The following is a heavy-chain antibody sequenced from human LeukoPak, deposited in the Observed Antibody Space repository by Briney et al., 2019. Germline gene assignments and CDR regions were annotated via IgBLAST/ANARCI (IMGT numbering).Heavy chain of an antibody. V-gene: IGHV4-4*02. CDR1: GGSISSSHW. CDR2: IYHSGST. J-gene: IGHJ5*02. D-gene: IGHD6-19*01. Sequence: PSGTLSLTCAVSGGSISSSHWWTWVRQPPGKGLEWTGEIYHSGSTNYNPSLKSRLTIAVDKSKNQFSLRLSSVTAADTAVYYCARQSVVAGTHWFDPWGQGTLVTVSS. CDR3: ARQSVVAGTHWFDP.